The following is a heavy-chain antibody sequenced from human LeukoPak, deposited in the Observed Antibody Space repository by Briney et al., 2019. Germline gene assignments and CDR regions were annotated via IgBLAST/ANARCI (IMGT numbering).Heavy chain of an antibody. V-gene: IGHV3-73*01. J-gene: IGHJ4*02. CDR2: IRSKADSYAT. CDR3: SLSQGGGWSAY. D-gene: IGHD3-16*01. Sequence: GGSLRLSCAASGFTFSDSGMHWVRQASGKGLEWVGHIRSKADSYATVYAASVKGRFTITRDDSENTAYLQMNSLKTMDTAVYFCSLSQGGGWSAYGGQGPWAPVS. CDR1: GFTFSDSG.